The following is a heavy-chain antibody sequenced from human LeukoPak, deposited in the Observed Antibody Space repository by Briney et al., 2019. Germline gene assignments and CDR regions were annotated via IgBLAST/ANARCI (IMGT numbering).Heavy chain of an antibody. CDR1: GFTVSTNY. Sequence: GGSLRLSCAASGFTVSTNYMSWVHQAPGKGLEWVSVIYSDGRTYYADSVKRRLTISRDNSKNTLYLQMNSLRAEDTAVYYCARDSGRFDVFDIWGQGTMVTISS. J-gene: IGHJ3*02. V-gene: IGHV3-53*01. CDR2: IYSDGRT. D-gene: IGHD3-10*01. CDR3: ARDSGRFDVFDI.